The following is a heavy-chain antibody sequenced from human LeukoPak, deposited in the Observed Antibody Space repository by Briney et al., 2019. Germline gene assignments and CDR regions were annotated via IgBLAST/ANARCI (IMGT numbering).Heavy chain of an antibody. V-gene: IGHV4-59*08. J-gene: IGHJ4*02. D-gene: IGHD3-10*01. CDR3: ARGQYGSGSYTF. CDR2: IYYSGST. CDR1: GGSISSYY. Sequence: SETLSLTCTVSGGSISSYYWSWIRQPPGKGLEWIGYIYYSGSTNYNPSLKSRVTMSVDTSKNQFSLRLSSVTAADTAVYYCARGQYGSGSYTFWGQGTLVTVSS.